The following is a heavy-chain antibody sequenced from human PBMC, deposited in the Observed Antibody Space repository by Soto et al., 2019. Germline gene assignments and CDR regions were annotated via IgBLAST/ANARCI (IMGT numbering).Heavy chain of an antibody. CDR1: GYMFTTYC. CDR3: ARERCSSTSCYKGPFYYYGLDV. CDR2: ISAYNGNT. Sequence: ASVEVSCKASGYMFTTYCISWVLQAPGQGLEWMGWISAYNGNTKYAQKLQGRVTMTTDTSTSTAYMELRSLRSDDTAVYYCARERCSSTSCYKGPFYYYGLDVWGQGTTVTVSS. J-gene: IGHJ6*02. V-gene: IGHV1-18*01. D-gene: IGHD2-2*02.